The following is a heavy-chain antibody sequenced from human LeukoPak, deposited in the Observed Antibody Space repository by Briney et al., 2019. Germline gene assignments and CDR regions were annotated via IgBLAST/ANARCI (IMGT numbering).Heavy chain of an antibody. V-gene: IGHV3-23*01. D-gene: IGHD3-22*01. J-gene: IGHJ3*02. Sequence: GGSLRLSCAASGFTFSSYAMSWVRQAPGKGLEWVSAISGSGGSTYYADSVKGRFTISRDNSKNTLYLQMNSLRAEDTAVYYCARGDYDIDAFDIWGQGTMVTVSS. CDR3: ARGDYDIDAFDI. CDR1: GFTFSSYA. CDR2: ISGSGGST.